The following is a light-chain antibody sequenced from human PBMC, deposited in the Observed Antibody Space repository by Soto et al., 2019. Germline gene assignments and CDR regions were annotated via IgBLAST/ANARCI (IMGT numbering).Light chain of an antibody. CDR1: SSNVGINA. J-gene: IGLJ3*02. V-gene: IGLV1-36*01. CDR2: HDN. CDR3: AAWDDSLNGAV. Sequence: QSVLTQPPSVSEAPRQRVTISCSGSSSNVGINAVNWYQHVPGKPPKLLVYHDNLLPSGVSDRFSGSKSGTSASLAISGLQSEDEGDYYCAAWDDSLNGAVFGGGTKLTVL.